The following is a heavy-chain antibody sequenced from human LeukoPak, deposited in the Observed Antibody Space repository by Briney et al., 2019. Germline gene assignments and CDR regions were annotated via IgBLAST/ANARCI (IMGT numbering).Heavy chain of an antibody. CDR2: INPSGGST. Sequence: ASVKVSCKASGYTFTSYYMHWVRQAPGQGLEWMGIINPSGGSTSYAQKFQGRVTMTRDTSTSTVYMELSSLRPEDTAVYYCARGSVVVPAATTYSLDYWGQGTLVTVSS. J-gene: IGHJ4*02. D-gene: IGHD2-2*01. CDR3: ARGSVVVPAATTYSLDY. CDR1: GYTFTSYY. V-gene: IGHV1-46*01.